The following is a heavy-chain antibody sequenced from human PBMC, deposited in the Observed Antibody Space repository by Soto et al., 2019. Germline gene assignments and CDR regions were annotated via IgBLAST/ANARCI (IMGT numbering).Heavy chain of an antibody. CDR3: ATGRSEVVPGAMDT. J-gene: IGHJ5*02. CDR1: GDSFSNYY. V-gene: IGHV4-4*07. D-gene: IGHD2-2*01. CDR2: IYPTGST. Sequence: SETLSLTCTVSGDSFSNYYCNWVRKSAGKGLEWIGRIYPTGSTTYNPSLKSRLTMSVDTSKNQFSLRLTSMTAADTAVYYCATGRSEVVPGAMDTWGQGTRGTVSS.